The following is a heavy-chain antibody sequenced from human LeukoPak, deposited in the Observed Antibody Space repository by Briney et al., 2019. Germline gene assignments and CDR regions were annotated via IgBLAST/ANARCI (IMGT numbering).Heavy chain of an antibody. CDR2: ISYDGSNK. V-gene: IGHV3-30-3*01. J-gene: IGHJ4*02. CDR1: GFTFSSYA. D-gene: IGHD3-10*01. Sequence: GSLRLSCAASGFTFSSYAMYWVLQAPGKGLEWVAVISYDGSNKYYADSVKGRFTISRDNSKNTLYLQMNSLRAEDTAVYYCARDRLWFGELPLDYWGQGTLVTVSS. CDR3: ARDRLWFGELPLDY.